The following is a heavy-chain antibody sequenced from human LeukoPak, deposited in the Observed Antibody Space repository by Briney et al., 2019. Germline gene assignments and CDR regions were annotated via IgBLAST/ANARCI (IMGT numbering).Heavy chain of an antibody. J-gene: IGHJ4*02. V-gene: IGHV3-48*03. CDR1: GFTLSSYE. CDR2: ISSSGSTI. CDR3: ARVGALSSSWLLY. D-gene: IGHD6-13*01. Sequence: GGSLRLSCAASGFTLSSYETNWVRQAPGKGLEGVSYISSSGSTIYYADSVKGRFTISRDNAKNSLYLQMNSLRAEDTAVYFCARVGALSSSWLLYWGQGTLVTVSS.